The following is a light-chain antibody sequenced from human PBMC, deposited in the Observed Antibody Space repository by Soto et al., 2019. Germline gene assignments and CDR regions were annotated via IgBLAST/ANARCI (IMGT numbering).Light chain of an antibody. Sequence: AIQLTQSPSSLSASVGDRVTITCRASQGISSALAWYQQKPGKAPKLLIYDASSLESGGPSRFSGSGSGTDFTLAISSLQPEDFATYYCQQVNSYPYTFGQGTKLEIK. J-gene: IGKJ2*01. CDR1: QGISSA. CDR2: DAS. CDR3: QQVNSYPYT. V-gene: IGKV1-13*02.